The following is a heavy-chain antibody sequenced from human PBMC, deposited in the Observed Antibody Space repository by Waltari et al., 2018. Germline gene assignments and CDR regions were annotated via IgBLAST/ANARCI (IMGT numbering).Heavy chain of an antibody. CDR2: INQSGST. J-gene: IGHJ4*02. CDR1: GGSFSGYY. D-gene: IGHD3-3*01. CDR3: ARNGGYDFWSGHKPFDY. V-gene: IGHV4-34*01. Sequence: QVQLQQWGAGLLKPSETLSLTCAVYGGSFSGYYWSWIRQPPGKGLEWIGEINQSGSTNYNPSLKSRVTISVDTSKNQFSLKLSSVTAADTAVYYCARNGGYDFWSGHKPFDYWGQGTLVTVSS.